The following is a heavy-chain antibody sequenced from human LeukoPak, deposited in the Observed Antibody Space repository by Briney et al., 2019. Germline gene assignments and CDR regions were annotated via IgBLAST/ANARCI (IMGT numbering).Heavy chain of an antibody. D-gene: IGHD2-15*01. CDR2: ISPIFGTA. V-gene: IGHV1-69*13. CDR1: GGTFSSYA. Sequence: ASVKVSCKASGGTFSSYAISWVRQAPGQGIEWMGGISPIFGTANYAQKFQGRVTITADESTSTAYMELSSLRSEDTAVYYCASTKRYCSGGSCYYNGYYGMDVWGQGTTVTVSS. J-gene: IGHJ6*02. CDR3: ASTKRYCSGGSCYYNGYYGMDV.